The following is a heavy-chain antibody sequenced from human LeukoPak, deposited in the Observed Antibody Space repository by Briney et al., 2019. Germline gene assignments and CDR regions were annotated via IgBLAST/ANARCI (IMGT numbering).Heavy chain of an antibody. CDR1: GFTFSSYA. J-gene: IGHJ4*02. CDR2: ISGSGGST. CDR3: AKDGSTGIAAAVPSDY. V-gene: IGHV3-23*01. D-gene: IGHD6-13*01. Sequence: GGSLRLSCAASGFTFSSYAMSWVRQAPGKGLEWGSAISGSGGSTYYADSVKGRFTISRDNSKNTLYLQMNSLRAEDTAVYYCAKDGSTGIAAAVPSDYWGQGTLVTVSS.